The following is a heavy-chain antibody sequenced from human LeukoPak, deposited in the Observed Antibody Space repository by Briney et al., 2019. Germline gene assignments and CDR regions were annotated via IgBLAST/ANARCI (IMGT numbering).Heavy chain of an antibody. CDR3: ARTTEGGYTYGYFYYYYMDV. Sequence: SETLSLTCTVSGYSISSGYYWGWIRQPPGKGLEWIGSIYHSGSTYYNPSLRSRVTISVDTSKNQFSLKLSSVTAADTAVYYCARTTEGGYTYGYFYYYYMDVWGKGTTVTISS. D-gene: IGHD5-18*01. CDR1: GYSISSGYY. CDR2: IYHSGST. J-gene: IGHJ6*03. V-gene: IGHV4-38-2*02.